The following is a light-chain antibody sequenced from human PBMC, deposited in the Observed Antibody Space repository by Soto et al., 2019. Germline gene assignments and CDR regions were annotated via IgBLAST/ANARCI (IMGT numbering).Light chain of an antibody. CDR2: SNN. CDR1: SSNIGSNS. J-gene: IGLJ2*01. CDR3: AVWDDSLNGLV. V-gene: IGLV1-44*01. Sequence: QSVLTQPPSASGTPGQTVIISCSGTSSNIGSNSVNWYQQLPGTAPKLLIFSNNQRPSGVPDRFSGSRSGTSASLPITGLQSEDEADYYCAVWDDSLNGLVFGGGTK.